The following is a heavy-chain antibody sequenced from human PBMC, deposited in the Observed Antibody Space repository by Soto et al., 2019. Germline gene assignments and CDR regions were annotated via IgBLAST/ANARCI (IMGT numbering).Heavy chain of an antibody. CDR3: ANDGDYGWYFDL. D-gene: IGHD4-17*01. J-gene: IGHJ2*01. CDR1: GGSFSDYY. Sequence: QVQLQQWGAGLLKPSETLSLTCAVYGGSFSDYYWTWIRQPPGKGLEWIGEINHSGSTNYNPSLKSRVTISVDTSKNQFSLKLTSVTAADTAVYYCANDGDYGWYFDLWGRGTLVTVSS. V-gene: IGHV4-34*01. CDR2: INHSGST.